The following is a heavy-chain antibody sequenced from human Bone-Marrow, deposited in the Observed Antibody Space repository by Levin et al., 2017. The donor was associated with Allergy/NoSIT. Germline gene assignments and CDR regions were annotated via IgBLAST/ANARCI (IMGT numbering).Heavy chain of an antibody. V-gene: IGHV1-24*01. CDR2: FAPETGER. CDR3: TTEAFDI. CDR1: GYPLTDVA. J-gene: IGHJ3*02. Sequence: KTGGSLRLSCKTSGYPLTDVAIHWVRQGPGKGLEWMGRFAPETGERVNQERFQGRVTVTEDTSTDTSYMELSGLRSEDTAMYYCTTEAFDIWGQGTAVIVSS.